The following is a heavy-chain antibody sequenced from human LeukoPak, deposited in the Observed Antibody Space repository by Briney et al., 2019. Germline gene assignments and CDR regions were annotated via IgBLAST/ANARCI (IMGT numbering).Heavy chain of an antibody. J-gene: IGHJ4*02. CDR3: AKRAAAQGSFDY. CDR2: ISYDGSDK. V-gene: IGHV3-30*18. CDR1: GFTFSSYG. Sequence: GGSLRLSCAASGFTFSSYGIHWVRQAPGKGLEWVALISYDGSDKYYVDSVKGRFTISRDNSKNTVFLQMNSLRVEDTAVYYCAKRAAAQGSFDYWGQGTLVTVSS. D-gene: IGHD2-2*01.